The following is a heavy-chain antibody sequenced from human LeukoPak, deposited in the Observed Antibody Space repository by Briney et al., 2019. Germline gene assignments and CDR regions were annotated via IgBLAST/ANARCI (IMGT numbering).Heavy chain of an antibody. CDR2: IIDSGGRT. CDR3: AKRIQGDC. Sequence: GGSLRLSCAASGFTFSSYGMSWVRQAPGKGLEWVSSIIDSGGRTNYADSVKGRFTISRDNSKNTLYLQMNSLRAEDTAIYYCAKRIQGDCWGQGTLVTVSS. V-gene: IGHV3-23*01. D-gene: IGHD5-18*01. CDR1: GFTFSSYG. J-gene: IGHJ4*02.